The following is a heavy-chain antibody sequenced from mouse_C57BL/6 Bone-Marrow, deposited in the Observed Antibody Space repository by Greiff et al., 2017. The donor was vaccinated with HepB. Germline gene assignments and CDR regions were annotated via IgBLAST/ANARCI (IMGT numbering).Heavy chain of an antibody. J-gene: IGHJ3*01. V-gene: IGHV7-3*01. CDR3: ASLYGNYGAY. Sequence: EVKLMESGGGLVQPGGSLSLSCAASGFTFTDYYMSWVRQPPGKALEWLGFIRNKANGYTTEYSASVKGRFTISRDNSQSILYLQMNALRAEDSATYYCASLYGNYGAYWGQGTLVTVS. D-gene: IGHD2-1*01. CDR2: IRNKANGYTT. CDR1: GFTFTDYY.